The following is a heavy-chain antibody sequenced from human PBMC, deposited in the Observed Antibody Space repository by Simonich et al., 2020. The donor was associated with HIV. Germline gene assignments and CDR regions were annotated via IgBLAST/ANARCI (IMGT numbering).Heavy chain of an antibody. CDR2: IDPYRGGT. V-gene: IGHV1-2*06. CDR3: ASTPLRPAAILFAGAFDI. D-gene: IGHD2-2*01. Sequence: VQLVQSGAEMKKPGATVKISCKASGYTFTGYYMHWVRQAPGQGREWCGRIDPYRGGTNNAQKLQGRVTLTSDTSISTAYMELSRLRSEDTAIYYCASTPLRPAAILFAGAFDIWGQGTMVTVSS. CDR1: GYTFTGYY. J-gene: IGHJ3*02.